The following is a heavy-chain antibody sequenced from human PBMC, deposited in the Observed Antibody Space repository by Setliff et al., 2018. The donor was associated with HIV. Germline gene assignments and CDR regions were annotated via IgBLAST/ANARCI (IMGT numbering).Heavy chain of an antibody. J-gene: IGHJ4*02. CDR3: AKESSDSSGRYGRGVFLF. CDR1: GFTFSSSA. V-gene: IGHV3-23*01. CDR2: ISRTGGSS. Sequence: GGSLRLSCEASGFTFSSSAMSWVRQAPGKGLEWAATISRTGGSSSYSDSVKGRFSISRDNSRNTLHLQANNLRADDTALYFCAKESSDSSGRYGRGVFLFWGQGSQVTVSS. D-gene: IGHD3-22*01.